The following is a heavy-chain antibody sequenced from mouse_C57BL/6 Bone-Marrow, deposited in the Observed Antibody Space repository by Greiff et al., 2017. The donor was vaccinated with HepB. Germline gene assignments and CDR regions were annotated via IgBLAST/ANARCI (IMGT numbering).Heavy chain of an antibody. D-gene: IGHD3-2*02. CDR3: ARSGSSGYPHFDY. V-gene: IGHV1-54*01. Sequence: VKLMESGAELVRPGTSVKVSCKASGYAFTNYLIEWVKQRPGQGLEWIGVINPGSGGTNYNEKFKGKATLTADKSSSTAYMQLSSLTSEDSAVYFCARSGSSGYPHFDYWGQGTTLTVSS. CDR2: INPGSGGT. CDR1: GYAFTNYL. J-gene: IGHJ2*01.